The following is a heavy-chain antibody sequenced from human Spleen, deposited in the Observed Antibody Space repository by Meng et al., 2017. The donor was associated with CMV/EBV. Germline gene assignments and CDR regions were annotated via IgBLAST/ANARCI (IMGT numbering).Heavy chain of an antibody. CDR1: GFTFSSYS. J-gene: IGHJ5*02. CDR3: ARGTVGATMGWFDP. Sequence: GGSLRLSCAASGFTFSSYSMNWVRQAPGKGLEWVSSISSSSSYIYYADSVKGRFTISRDNAKNSLYLQMNSLRAEDTAVYYCARGTVGATMGWFDPWGQGTLVTVSS. V-gene: IGHV3-21*01. D-gene: IGHD1-26*01. CDR2: ISSSSSYI.